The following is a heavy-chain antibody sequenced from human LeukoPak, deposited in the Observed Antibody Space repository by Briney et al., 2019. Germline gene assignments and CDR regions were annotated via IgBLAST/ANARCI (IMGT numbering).Heavy chain of an antibody. CDR2: ISGSGGNS. V-gene: IGHV3-23*01. CDR1: GFTFSSYA. Sequence: GGYLRLSCAASGFTFSSYAMKWVRQAPGKGLEWVSAISGSGGNSYYADSEKGRFAISRDNSRDTLYLQMNSLRAEDTAIYYCAKDLRSGSYPYYFDYWGQGTLVTVSS. J-gene: IGHJ4*02. D-gene: IGHD1-26*01. CDR3: AKDLRSGSYPYYFDY.